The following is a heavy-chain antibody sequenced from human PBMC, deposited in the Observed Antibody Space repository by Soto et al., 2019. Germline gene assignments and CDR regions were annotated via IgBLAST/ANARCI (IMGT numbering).Heavy chain of an antibody. D-gene: IGHD3-3*01. Sequence: SETLSLTCTVSGGSISSGDYYWSWIRQPPGKGLEWIGYIYYSGSTYYNPSLKSRVTISVDTSKNQFSLKLSSVTAADTAVYYCARDLKAYYDFWSGYHDGGNRYYYYGMDVWGQGTTVTVSS. J-gene: IGHJ6*02. V-gene: IGHV4-30-4*01. CDR1: GGSISSGDYY. CDR2: IYYSGST. CDR3: ARDLKAYYDFWSGYHDGGNRYYYYGMDV.